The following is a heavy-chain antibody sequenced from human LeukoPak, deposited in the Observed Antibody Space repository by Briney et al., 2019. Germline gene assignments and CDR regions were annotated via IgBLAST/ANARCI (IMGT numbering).Heavy chain of an antibody. Sequence: GGSLRLSCAASGFTFSTYWMNWVRQAPGKGLEWVANIKQNGSEKYYVDSVKGRFTISRDNAKNSLFLQMNSLRAEDTSVYYCARGHHGDYAWGQGTLVTVSS. D-gene: IGHD4-17*01. J-gene: IGHJ5*02. V-gene: IGHV3-7*01. CDR1: GFTFSTYW. CDR2: IKQNGSEK. CDR3: ARGHHGDYA.